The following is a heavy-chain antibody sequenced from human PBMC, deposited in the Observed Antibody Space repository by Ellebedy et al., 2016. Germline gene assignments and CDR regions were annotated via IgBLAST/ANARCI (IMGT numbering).Heavy chain of an antibody. CDR3: AKWNGGWYAFEV. D-gene: IGHD6-19*01. CDR1: GGSISGHF. CDR2: IHYSGTT. J-gene: IGHJ3*01. Sequence: SETLSLTCTVSGGSISGHFWSWIRQSPGKGLEWIGFIHYSGTTTYNPSLNSRVSMSVDTSRSQFSLRLTSVTAADTAVYYCAKWNGGWYAFEVWGQGTMVTVSS. V-gene: IGHV4-59*11.